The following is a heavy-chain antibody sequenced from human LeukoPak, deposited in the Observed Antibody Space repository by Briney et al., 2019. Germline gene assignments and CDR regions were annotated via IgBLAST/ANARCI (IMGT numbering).Heavy chain of an antibody. D-gene: IGHD3-3*01. Sequence: GGSLRLSCAGSGFNFSNYWMHWVRQAPGKGLVWVSRTNSDGSFTTYADSVKGRFTVSRDNAKNTLYLQMNSLRAEDTAVYYCARSITIFGVVISYWGQGTLVTVSS. J-gene: IGHJ4*02. CDR1: GFNFSNYW. CDR3: ARSITIFGVVISY. V-gene: IGHV3-74*01. CDR2: TNSDGSFT.